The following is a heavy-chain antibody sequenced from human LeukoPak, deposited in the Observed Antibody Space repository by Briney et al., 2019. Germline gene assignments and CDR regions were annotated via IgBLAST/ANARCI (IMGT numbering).Heavy chain of an antibody. CDR2: INSGGRTT. CDR3: VRDRPSNYYDSSVDAFDI. Sequence: GGSLRLSCAASGFTLSNYWMHWVRQAPGRGLVWVSRINSGGRTTGYAGSVKGRFTISRDNAKKMLYLQMNSLRAEDTAVYYCVRDRPSNYYDSSVDAFDIWGRGTMVTVSS. J-gene: IGHJ3*02. CDR1: GFTLSNYW. D-gene: IGHD3-22*01. V-gene: IGHV3-74*01.